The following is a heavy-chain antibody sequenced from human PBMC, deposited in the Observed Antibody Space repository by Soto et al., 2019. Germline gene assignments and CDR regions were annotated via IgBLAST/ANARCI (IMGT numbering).Heavy chain of an antibody. V-gene: IGHV3-23*01. D-gene: IGHD4-17*01. CDR2: ISGSGGST. CDR1: GFTFSSYA. Sequence: EVQLLESGGGLVQPGGSLRLSCAASGFTFSSYAMSWVRQAPGKGLEWVSAISGSGGSTYYADSVKGRFTISRDNSKNTLYLQMNSLRAEDTAVYYCAKVTVTTGGARSSPLDYWGQGTLVTVSS. J-gene: IGHJ4*02. CDR3: AKVTVTTGGARSSPLDY.